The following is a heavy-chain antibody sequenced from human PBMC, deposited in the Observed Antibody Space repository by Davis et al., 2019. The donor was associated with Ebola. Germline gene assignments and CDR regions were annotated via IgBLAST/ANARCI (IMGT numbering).Heavy chain of an antibody. D-gene: IGHD4-17*01. CDR1: GFTFSSYA. CDR2: IKSKTDGGTT. V-gene: IGHV3-15*01. J-gene: IGHJ2*01. CDR3: TILSTVTTMYFDL. Sequence: GGSLRLSCAASGFTFSSYAMSWVRQAPGKGLEWVGRIKSKTDGGTTDYAAPVKGRFAMSRDDSKNTLYLQMNSLKIEDTAVYYCTILSTVTTMYFDLWGRGTLVTVSS.